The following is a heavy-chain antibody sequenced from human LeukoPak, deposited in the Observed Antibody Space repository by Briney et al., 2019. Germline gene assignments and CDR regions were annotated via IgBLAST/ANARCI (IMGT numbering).Heavy chain of an antibody. J-gene: IGHJ4*02. D-gene: IGHD3-3*01. CDR2: IKSKTDGGTT. V-gene: IGHV3-15*01. Sequence: GGSPRLSCAASGFTFSNAWMSWVRQAPGKGLERVGRIKSKTDGGTTDYAAPVKGRFTISRDDSKNTLYLQMNSLKTEDTAVYYCTTEYDFWSGYQDWGQGTLVTVSS. CDR3: TTEYDFWSGYQD. CDR1: GFTFSNAW.